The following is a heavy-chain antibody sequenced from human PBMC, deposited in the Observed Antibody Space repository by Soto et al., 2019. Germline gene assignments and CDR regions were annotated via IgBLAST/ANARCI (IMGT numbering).Heavy chain of an antibody. CDR2: ISGSGGST. J-gene: IGHJ4*02. D-gene: IGHD5-18*01. Sequence: SLRLSCAASGFTFSSYAMSWVRQAPGKGLEWVSAISGSGGSTYHADSVKGRFTISRDNSKNTLYLQMNSLRAEDTAVYYCARTLYSYGTDYWGQGTLVTVSS. CDR1: GFTFSSYA. V-gene: IGHV3-23*01. CDR3: ARTLYSYGTDY.